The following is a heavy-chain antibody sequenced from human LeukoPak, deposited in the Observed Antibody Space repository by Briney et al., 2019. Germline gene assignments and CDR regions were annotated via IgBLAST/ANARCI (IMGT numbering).Heavy chain of an antibody. J-gene: IGHJ4*02. V-gene: IGHV4-59*01. CDR3: ARAQLLWFGGPYDY. D-gene: IGHD3-10*01. CDR1: GGSISSYY. CDR2: IYYSGST. Sequence: PSVTLSLTCTVSGGSISSYYWSWIRQPPGKGLEWIGYIYYSGSTNYNPSLKSRVTISVDTSKNQFSLKLSSVTAADTAVYYCARAQLLWFGGPYDYWGQGTLVTVSS.